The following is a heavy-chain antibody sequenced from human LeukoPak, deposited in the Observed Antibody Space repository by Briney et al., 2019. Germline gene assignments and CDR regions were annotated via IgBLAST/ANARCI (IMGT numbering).Heavy chain of an antibody. D-gene: IGHD3-10*01. CDR2: IYYSGST. Sequence: SETLSLTCTVSGGSISSYYWSWIRQPPGKGLEWIGYIYYSGSTNYNPSLKSRVTISVDTSKDQFSLKLSSVAAADTAVYYCARDVPRGTGYMDVWGKGTTVTVSS. CDR1: GGSISSYY. CDR3: ARDVPRGTGYMDV. V-gene: IGHV4-59*01. J-gene: IGHJ6*03.